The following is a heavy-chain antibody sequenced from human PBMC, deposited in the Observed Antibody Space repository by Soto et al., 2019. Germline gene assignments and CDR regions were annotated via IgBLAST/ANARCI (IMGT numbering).Heavy chain of an antibody. CDR2: ISRDGGTK. V-gene: IGHV3-30*03. Sequence: GGSLRLSCSVSGFTVSTFGMHWGRQAPGNGMAWVAVISRDGGTKYDAGSVKGRFTISRDNSSNTLFLEMNSLRGDDMAVYYCTGEVASGYWGQGTRVTVSS. J-gene: IGHJ4*02. CDR1: GFTVSTFG. D-gene: IGHD2-8*02. CDR3: TGEVASGY.